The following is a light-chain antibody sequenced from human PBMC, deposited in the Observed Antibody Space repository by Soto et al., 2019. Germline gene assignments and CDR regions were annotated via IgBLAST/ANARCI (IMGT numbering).Light chain of an antibody. CDR2: GAS. CDR1: QRVRSSY. J-gene: IGKJ4*01. CDR3: QQYGGSPLT. V-gene: IGKV3-20*01. Sequence: EIVLTQSPGTQSLFPGERATLSCRSSQRVRSSYLAWYQQKPGQAPRLLNYGASSRATGIPDRFSGSGYGTDFTLTISRLEPEDFAVYYCQQYGGSPLTFGGGTKVEIK.